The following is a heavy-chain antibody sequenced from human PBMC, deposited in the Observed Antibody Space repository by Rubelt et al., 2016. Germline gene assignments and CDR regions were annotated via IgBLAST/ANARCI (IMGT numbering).Heavy chain of an antibody. CDR3: ARDRIAVAGTLVEGAFDI. D-gene: IGHD6-19*01. V-gene: IGHV1-46*01. CDR2: IDPSGGAT. Sequence: GASVKISCKASGYSFTTYYMHWVRQAPGQGLEWMVMIDPSGGATNYAQKFQGRITMTRDTSTSTVYMELRSLRSDDTAVYYCARDRIAVAGTLVEGAFDIWGQGTMVTVSS. CDR1: GYSFTTYY. J-gene: IGHJ3*02.